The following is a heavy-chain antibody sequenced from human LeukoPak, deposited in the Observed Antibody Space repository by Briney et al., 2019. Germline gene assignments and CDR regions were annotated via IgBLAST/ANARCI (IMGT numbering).Heavy chain of an antibody. D-gene: IGHD5-18*01. Sequence: SETLSLTCTVSGGSISSYYWSWIRLPPGKGLERIGYIYYSGSTNYNPSLKSRVTISVDTSKNQFSLKLSSVTAADTAVYYCARRPDSYGHYYFDYWGQGTLVTVSS. CDR3: ARRPDSYGHYYFDY. CDR1: GGSISSYY. J-gene: IGHJ4*02. V-gene: IGHV4-59*08. CDR2: IYYSGST.